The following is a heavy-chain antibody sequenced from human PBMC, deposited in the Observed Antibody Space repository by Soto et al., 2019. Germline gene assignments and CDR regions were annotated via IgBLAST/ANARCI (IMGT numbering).Heavy chain of an antibody. D-gene: IGHD2-8*01. CDR2: ITPIFGTT. J-gene: IGHJ6*02. V-gene: IGHV1-69*06. CDR1: GGTFSDYA. CDR3: ATAVVLMVYEGYYGMDV. Sequence: ASVKVSCKASGGTFSDYAISWVRQAPGQGLEWVGGITPIFGTTNYAQKFQGRVTVTADRSTYTAYMELSSLRSEDTAIYYCATAVVLMVYEGYYGMDVWGQGTTVTVSS.